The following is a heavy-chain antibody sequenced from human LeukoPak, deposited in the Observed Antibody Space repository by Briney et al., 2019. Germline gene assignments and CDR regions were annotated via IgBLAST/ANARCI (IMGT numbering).Heavy chain of an antibody. V-gene: IGHV3-21*01. D-gene: IGHD3-10*01. CDR3: ARDPENYGAGSYAH. Sequence: GGSLRLSCAASGFTLSSYSMNWVRQAPGKGLEWVSCINSSSSYTYYADSVKGRFTISRDNAKKSLYLQMNSLRAEDTAVYYCARDPENYGAGSYAHGGQGTLVTVSS. J-gene: IGHJ4*02. CDR2: INSSSSYT. CDR1: GFTLSSYS.